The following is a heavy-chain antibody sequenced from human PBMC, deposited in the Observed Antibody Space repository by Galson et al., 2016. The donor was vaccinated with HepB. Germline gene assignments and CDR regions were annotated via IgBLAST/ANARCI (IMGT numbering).Heavy chain of an antibody. V-gene: IGHV3-21*04. CDR2: ISSSSSYI. J-gene: IGHJ4*02. D-gene: IGHD6-19*01. Sequence: SLRLSCAASGFTFSSYSMNWVRQAPGKGLEWVSSISSSSSYIYYADSVKGRFTISRDNAKNSLYLQMNSLRAEDTAVYFCAKPQGPFIAVAGAGGFDYWGQGTLVTVSS. CDR1: GFTFSSYS. CDR3: AKPQGPFIAVAGAGGFDY.